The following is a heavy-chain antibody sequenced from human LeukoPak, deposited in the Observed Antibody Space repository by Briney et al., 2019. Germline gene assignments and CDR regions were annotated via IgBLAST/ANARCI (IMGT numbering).Heavy chain of an antibody. D-gene: IGHD2-15*01. CDR3: ARDAGIEAYMDV. V-gene: IGHV7-4-1*02. Sequence: GASVKVSCKASGYTFTNHTMNWVRQAPGQGLEWMGCINTNTGNPTYAQGFTGRVIFSLDTSVSTAFLQNTSLKAEGTAVYYCARDAGIEAYMDVGGKGTTVTVSS. J-gene: IGHJ6*03. CDR2: INTNTGNP. CDR1: GYTFTNHT.